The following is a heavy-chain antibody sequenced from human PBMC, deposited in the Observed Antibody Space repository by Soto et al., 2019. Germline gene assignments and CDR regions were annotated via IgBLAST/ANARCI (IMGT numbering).Heavy chain of an antibody. D-gene: IGHD3-10*01. J-gene: IGHJ6*02. CDR3: AKGADGSGSYDYYYYGMDV. CDR2: ISGSGGST. V-gene: IGHV3-23*01. Sequence: GGSLRLSCAASGFTFSSYAMSWVRQAPGKGLEWVSAISGSGGSTYYADSVKGRFTISRDNSKNTLYLQMNSLRAEDTAVYYCAKGADGSGSYDYYYYGMDVWGQGTTVTVS. CDR1: GFTFSSYA.